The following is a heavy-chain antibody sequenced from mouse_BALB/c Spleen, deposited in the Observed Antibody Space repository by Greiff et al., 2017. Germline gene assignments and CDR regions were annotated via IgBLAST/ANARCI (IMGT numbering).Heavy chain of an antibody. V-gene: IGHV14-3*02. CDR1: GFNIKDTY. CDR2: IDPANGNT. Sequence: VQLKQSGAELVKPGASVKLSCTASGFNIKDTYMHWVKQRPEQGLEWIGRIDPANGNTKYDPKFQGKATITADTSSNTAYLQLSSLTSEDTAVYYCARSGAGYYGAMDYWGQGTSVTVSS. D-gene: IGHD1-1*01. J-gene: IGHJ4*01. CDR3: ARSGAGYYGAMDY.